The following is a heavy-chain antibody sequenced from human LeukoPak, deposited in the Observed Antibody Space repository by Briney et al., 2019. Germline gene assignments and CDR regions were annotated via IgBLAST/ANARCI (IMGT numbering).Heavy chain of an antibody. J-gene: IGHJ4*02. CDR1: GYTLTELS. D-gene: IGHD6-19*01. Sequence: ASVKVSCKVSGYTLTELSMHWVRQAPGKGLEWMGDFDPEDGETIYAQKFQGRVTMTEDTSTDTAYMELSSLRSEDTAVYYCATDQGQWLVRGGYYFDYWGQGTLVTVSS. V-gene: IGHV1-24*01. CDR2: FDPEDGET. CDR3: ATDQGQWLVRGGYYFDY.